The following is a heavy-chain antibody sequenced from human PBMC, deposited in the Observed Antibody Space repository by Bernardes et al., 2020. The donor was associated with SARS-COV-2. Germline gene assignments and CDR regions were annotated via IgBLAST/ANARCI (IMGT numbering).Heavy chain of an antibody. CDR3: ARDSIAAAGDDPAEYFQH. D-gene: IGHD6-13*01. CDR1: GGSISSYY. CDR2: IYTSGST. V-gene: IGHV4-4*07. Sequence: SETLSLTCTVSGGSISSYYWSWIRQPAGKGLEWIGRIYTSGSTNYNPSLKSRVTMSVDTSKNQFSLKLSSVTAADTAVYYCARDSIAAAGDDPAEYFQHWGQGTLVTVSS. J-gene: IGHJ1*01.